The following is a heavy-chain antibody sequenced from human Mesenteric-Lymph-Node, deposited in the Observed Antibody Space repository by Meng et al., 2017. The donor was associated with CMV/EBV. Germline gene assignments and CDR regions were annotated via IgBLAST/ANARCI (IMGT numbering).Heavy chain of an antibody. J-gene: IGHJ4*02. D-gene: IGHD3-16*01. V-gene: IGHV3-21*01. CDR1: GFTFSSYS. CDR3: ARELGVYRDY. CDR2: ISSSSSYI. Sequence: GESLKISCAASGFTFSSYSLNWVRQAPGKGLEWVSSISSSSSYINYADSVKGRFTISRDNAKNSLYLQMNSLRAEDTAVYYCARELGVYRDYWGQGTLVTVSS.